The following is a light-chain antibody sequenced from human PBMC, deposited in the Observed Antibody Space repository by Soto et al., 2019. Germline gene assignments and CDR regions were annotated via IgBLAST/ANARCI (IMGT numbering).Light chain of an antibody. Sequence: EIVLTQSPGTLSLSPGERATLYCRASQSVGSNYLAWYQQKPGQAPRVLIYGASSRATGIPDRFSGSGSGADFTLTISRLEPEDFAVYYCQQYVRSPWTFGQGTKVDIK. J-gene: IGKJ1*01. CDR1: QSVGSNY. V-gene: IGKV3-20*01. CDR3: QQYVRSPWT. CDR2: GAS.